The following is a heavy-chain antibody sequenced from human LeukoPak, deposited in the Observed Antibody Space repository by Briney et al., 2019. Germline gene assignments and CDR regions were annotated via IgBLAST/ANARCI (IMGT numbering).Heavy chain of an antibody. CDR3: TTVHYYDSSGPYNDY. CDR2: IKSKTDGGTT. Sequence: GGSLRPSCAASGFTFSNAWMNWVRQAPGKGLEWVGRIKSKTDGGTTDYAAPVKGRFTISRDDSKNTLYLQMNSLKTEDTAVYYCTTVHYYDSSGPYNDYWGQGTLVTVSS. CDR1: GFTFSNAW. V-gene: IGHV3-15*07. D-gene: IGHD3-22*01. J-gene: IGHJ4*02.